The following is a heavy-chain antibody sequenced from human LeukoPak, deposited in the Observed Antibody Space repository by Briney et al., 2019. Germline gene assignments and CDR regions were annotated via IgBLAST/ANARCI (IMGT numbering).Heavy chain of an antibody. CDR1: GGSISSYY. J-gene: IGHJ3*01. CDR2: IYYSGST. Sequence: SETLSLTCTVSGGSISSYYWNWIRQPPGKGLEWIGCIYYSGSTNYNPSLKSRVTTLVDTSKNQFSLRLSSVTAADTAVYYCAREYSSSSGRRAFDFWGQGTMVTVSS. D-gene: IGHD6-6*01. V-gene: IGHV4-59*08. CDR3: AREYSSSSGRRAFDF.